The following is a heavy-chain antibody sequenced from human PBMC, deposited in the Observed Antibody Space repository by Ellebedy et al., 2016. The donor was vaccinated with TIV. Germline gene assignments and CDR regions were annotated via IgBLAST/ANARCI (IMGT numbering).Heavy chain of an antibody. D-gene: IGHD6-13*01. CDR3: ARVDVGAAGTMYAPYFYYGMDV. V-gene: IGHV3-7*03. CDR2: IKQDGSEK. CDR1: GFTFSSYW. Sequence: PGGSLRLSCAASGFTFSSYWMSWVRQAPGKGLEWVAYIKQDGSEKYYVDSVKGRFTISRDNAKNSLYLQMNSLRAEDTAVYYCARVDVGAAGTMYAPYFYYGMDVWGQGTTVTVSS. J-gene: IGHJ6*02.